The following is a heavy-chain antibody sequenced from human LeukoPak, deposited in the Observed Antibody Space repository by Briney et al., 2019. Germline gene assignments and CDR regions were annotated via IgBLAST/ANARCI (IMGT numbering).Heavy chain of an antibody. D-gene: IGHD6-13*01. CDR3: ARGSLSSSWYLYDY. Sequence: SETLSLTCTVSGVSISSYYWSWIRQPPGKGLEWIGYIHYSGTTSYNSSLKSRDSISVDTSKNQFSLKLSSVTAADTAVYYCARGSLSSSWYLYDYWGQGTLVTVSS. CDR2: IHYSGTT. CDR1: GVSISSYY. V-gene: IGHV4-59*01. J-gene: IGHJ4*02.